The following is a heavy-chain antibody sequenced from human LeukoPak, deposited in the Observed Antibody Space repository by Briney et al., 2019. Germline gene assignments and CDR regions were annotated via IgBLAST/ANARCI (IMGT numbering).Heavy chain of an antibody. V-gene: IGHV4-59*01. CDR3: ARTYGSSGLGYFDL. Sequence: SETLSLTCTGSGGSISSYYWSWIRQPPGKGLEWIGYIYYSGSTNYSPSLKSRLTISVDTSKNQFSLKLSSVTAADTAVYYCARTYGSSGLGYFDLWGRGTLVTVSS. CDR2: IYYSGST. D-gene: IGHD6-13*01. J-gene: IGHJ2*01. CDR1: GGSISSYY.